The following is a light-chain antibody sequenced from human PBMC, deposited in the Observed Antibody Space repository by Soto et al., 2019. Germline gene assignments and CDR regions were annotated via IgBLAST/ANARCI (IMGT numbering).Light chain of an antibody. V-gene: IGKV1-5*01. CDR2: DAS. J-gene: IGKJ1*01. CDR3: QQHNSYPWT. Sequence: DIQMTQSPSTLSASVGDRVTITCRASQSISSWLAWYQQKPGKAPKLLIYDASSVESGLPSRFSGSGSGTEFTLSISSPQPDDFATYYCQQHNSYPWTFGQGTKVEI. CDR1: QSISSW.